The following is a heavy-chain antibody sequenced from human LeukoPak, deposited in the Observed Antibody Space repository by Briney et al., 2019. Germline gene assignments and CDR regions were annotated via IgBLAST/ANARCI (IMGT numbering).Heavy chain of an antibody. CDR2: IYHSGST. CDR3: ARDNGSGADY. J-gene: IGHJ4*02. CDR1: GGSISSGGYS. D-gene: IGHD3-10*01. Sequence: SQTLSLTCAVSGGSISSGGYSWSWIRQPPGKGLEWIGYIYHSGSTYYNPSLKSRVTISVDGSKNQFSLKLSSVTAADTAVYYCARDNGSGADYWGQGTLVTVSS. V-gene: IGHV4-30-2*01.